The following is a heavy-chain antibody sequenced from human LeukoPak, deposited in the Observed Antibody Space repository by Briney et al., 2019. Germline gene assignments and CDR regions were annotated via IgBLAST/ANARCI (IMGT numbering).Heavy chain of an antibody. J-gene: IGHJ6*02. CDR3: VRVVSRRIGMDV. CDR1: GFSFNSYT. CDR2: ISPVSSYT. V-gene: IGHV3-21*01. D-gene: IGHD2-21*01. Sequence: GGSLRLSCLASGFSFNSYTMNWVREAPGKGLEWVSTISPVSSYTWYAESVKGRFTISRDNPKNSLYLQMDSLRAEDTAVYYCVRVVSRRIGMDVWGQGTTVTVSS.